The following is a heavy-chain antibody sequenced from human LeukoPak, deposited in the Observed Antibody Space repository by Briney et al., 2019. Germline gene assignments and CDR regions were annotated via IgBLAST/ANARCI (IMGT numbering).Heavy chain of an antibody. CDR2: INPNSGGT. D-gene: IGHD4-17*01. V-gene: IGHV1-2*02. CDR1: GYTFTDHY. CDR3: AKGRRTTSNYYGMDV. Sequence: ASVKVSCKASGYTFTDHYMHWVRQAPGQGLEWMGWINPNSGGTNYAQKFQGRVTMTRDTSISTAYMELSRLRSDDTAVYYCAKGRRTTSNYYGMDVWGQGTTVTVSS. J-gene: IGHJ6*02.